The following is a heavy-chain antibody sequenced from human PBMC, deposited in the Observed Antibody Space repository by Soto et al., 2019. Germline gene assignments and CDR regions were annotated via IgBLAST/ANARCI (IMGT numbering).Heavy chain of an antibody. CDR1: GGSFSGYY. J-gene: IGHJ6*03. CDR3: ARVMRFLEWLPPYYYYMDV. V-gene: IGHV4-34*01. D-gene: IGHD3-3*01. CDR2: INHSGST. Sequence: TSETLSLTCAVYGGSFSGYYWSWIRQPPGKGLEWIGEINHSGSTNYNPSLKSRVTISVDTSKNQFSLKLSSVTAADTAVYYCARVMRFLEWLPPYYYYMDVWGKGTTVTVSS.